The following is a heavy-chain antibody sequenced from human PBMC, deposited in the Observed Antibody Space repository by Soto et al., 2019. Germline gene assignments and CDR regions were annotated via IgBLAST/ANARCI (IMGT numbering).Heavy chain of an antibody. CDR3: AREQSPYGMDV. V-gene: IGHV4-61*01. J-gene: IGHJ6*02. CDR2: IYYSGST. CDR1: GGSVSSGSYY. Sequence: KPSETLSLTCTVSGGSVSSGSYYWSWIRQPPGKGLEWIGYIYYSGSTNYNPSLKSRVTISVDTSKNQFSLKLSSVTAADTAVYYCAREQSPYGMDVWGQGTTVT.